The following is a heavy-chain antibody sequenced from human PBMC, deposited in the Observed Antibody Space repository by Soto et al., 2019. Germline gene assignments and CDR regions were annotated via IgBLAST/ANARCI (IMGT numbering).Heavy chain of an antibody. CDR1: GFTLNSHD. CDR2: IGFAGDT. J-gene: IGHJ3*01. V-gene: IGHV3-13*01. D-gene: IGHD6-6*01. Sequence: EVQLEESGGGLVHPGVSLRLSCAGSGFTLNSHDMHWVRQVTGNGLEWVSAIGFAGDTYYSDSVEGRFTISREDARNSLDLQISSLRVEDTAVYYCARALQIGAPRLRAFDVWGLGTRVIVSS. CDR3: ARALQIGAPRLRAFDV.